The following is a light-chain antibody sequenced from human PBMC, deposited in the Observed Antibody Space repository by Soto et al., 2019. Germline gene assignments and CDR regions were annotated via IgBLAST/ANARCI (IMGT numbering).Light chain of an antibody. Sequence: EIVMTQSPATLSVSPGERATLSCWASQSVRIKLDWYQKKNGQAPRLLIYDTSTRATGIPARLSGSGYGTELTITISSIKSEDFAVYWCQQYNNWTLTFGPGTRLEIK. CDR2: DTS. V-gene: IGKV3-15*01. CDR3: QQYNNWTLT. CDR1: QSVRIK. J-gene: IGKJ5*01.